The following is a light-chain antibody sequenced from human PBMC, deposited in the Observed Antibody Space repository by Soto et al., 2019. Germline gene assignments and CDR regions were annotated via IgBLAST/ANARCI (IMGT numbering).Light chain of an antibody. CDR1: SSNIGAGYD. J-gene: IGLJ1*01. Sequence: QSVLTQPPSVSGAPGQRVTISCTGSSSNIGAGYDVHWYQQLPGTAPKLLIYGNSNRPSGVPDRFSGSKSGTSASLAITGLQAEDEADYYCQYYDSSLSGRVFGTGTKLTVL. CDR3: QYYDSSLSGRV. CDR2: GNS. V-gene: IGLV1-40*01.